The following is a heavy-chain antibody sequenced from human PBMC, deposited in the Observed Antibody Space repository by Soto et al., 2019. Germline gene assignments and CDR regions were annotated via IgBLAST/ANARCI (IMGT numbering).Heavy chain of an antibody. Sequence: QVQLQESGPGLVKPSGTLSLTCAVSGGSISGGEWWSWVRQPPGKGLEWIGEIHHSGSTGYNPSLTSRVTISVDKSKNQFSLKLSSVTAADTAVYYCTSNGGWNFDHWGQGTLVTVSS. CDR3: TSNGGWNFDH. V-gene: IGHV4-4*02. J-gene: IGHJ4*02. CDR2: IHHSGST. D-gene: IGHD6-19*01. CDR1: GGSISGGEW.